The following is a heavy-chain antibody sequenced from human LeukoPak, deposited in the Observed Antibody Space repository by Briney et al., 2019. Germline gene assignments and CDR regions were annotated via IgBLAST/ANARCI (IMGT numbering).Heavy chain of an antibody. CDR3: ARAEPLVATIFDY. CDR1: GYTFTSYG. J-gene: IGHJ4*01. CDR2: ISAYNGNT. D-gene: IGHD5-12*01. V-gene: IGHV1-18*01. Sequence: ASVSLPLKASGYTFTSYGIRWVRQAPGQGLEWMGWISAYNGNTNYAQKFQGRLTMTTDTSTSTAYMEMRSLRSDDTAVYYCARAEPLVATIFDYWGAGKPGSVSS.